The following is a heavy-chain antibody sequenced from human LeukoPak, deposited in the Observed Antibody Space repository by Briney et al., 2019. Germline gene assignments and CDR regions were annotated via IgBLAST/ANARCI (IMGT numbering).Heavy chain of an antibody. CDR2: INAGNGNT. Sequence: VASVKVSCKASGYTFTSYAMHWVRQAPGQRLEWMGWINAGNGNTKYSQKFQGRVTITRDTSASTAYMELSSLRSEDTAVYYCARGGSITMIGGFDYWGQGTLVTVSS. J-gene: IGHJ4*02. CDR1: GYTFTSYA. V-gene: IGHV1-3*01. CDR3: ARGGSITMIGGFDY. D-gene: IGHD3-22*01.